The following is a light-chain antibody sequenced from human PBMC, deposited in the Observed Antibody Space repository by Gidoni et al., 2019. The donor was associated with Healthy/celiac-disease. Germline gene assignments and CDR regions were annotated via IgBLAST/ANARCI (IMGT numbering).Light chain of an antibody. CDR3: QQYISGWT. Sequence: EIVLTQSPGTLSLSPGERATLSCRASQSVSSSYLAWYQQKPGQAPRLLIYGASSRATGIPDRFSGSGSGTDFTLTISRLEPEDFAVYYCQQYISGWTFGQGTKVEIK. J-gene: IGKJ1*01. CDR1: QSVSSSY. V-gene: IGKV3-20*01. CDR2: GAS.